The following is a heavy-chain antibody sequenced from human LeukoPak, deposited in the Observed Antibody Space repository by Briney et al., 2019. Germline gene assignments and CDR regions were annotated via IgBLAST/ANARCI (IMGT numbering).Heavy chain of an antibody. V-gene: IGHV4-59*11. CDR2: IHYTGHT. J-gene: IGHJ5*02. CDR1: GGSISSHY. CDR3: VRDHEVIAPAVGHWFDP. D-gene: IGHD2/OR15-2a*01. Sequence: SETLSLTCTVSGGSISSHYWSWIRQPPGKGLEWIGYIHYTGHTRYNPSLTNRVSISADTSKNQFSLILNSLTTADTAVYYCVRDHEVIAPAVGHWFDPWGQGPSHRLL.